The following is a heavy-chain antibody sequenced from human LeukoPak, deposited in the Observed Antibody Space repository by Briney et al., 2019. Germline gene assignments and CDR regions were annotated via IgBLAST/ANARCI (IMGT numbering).Heavy chain of an antibody. CDR2: IKSKADGETI. CDR1: GFTFTNAW. V-gene: IGHV3-15*07. Sequence: GGSLRLSCAASGFTFTNAWMNWIRQAPGKGLEWVGRIKSKADGETIDYAAPVKGRFTFSRDDSKNMLYLQMNSLKSEDTAVYYCSTLTSRGLSDSWGQGTLVTVSS. CDR3: STLTSRGLSDS. J-gene: IGHJ4*02. D-gene: IGHD1-20*01.